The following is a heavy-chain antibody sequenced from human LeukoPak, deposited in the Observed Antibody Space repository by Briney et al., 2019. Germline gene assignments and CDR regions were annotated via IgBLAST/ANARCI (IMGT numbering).Heavy chain of an antibody. CDR3: ARGYCSGGSCYGWFDP. CDR1: GGTFSSYA. CDR2: IIPILGTA. Sequence: SVKVSCKASGGTFSSYAISWVRQAPGQGLEWMGGIIPILGTANYAQKFQGRVTITADESTSTAYMELSSLRSEDTAVYYCARGYCSGGSCYGWFDPWGQGTLVTVSS. V-gene: IGHV1-69*13. D-gene: IGHD2-15*01. J-gene: IGHJ5*02.